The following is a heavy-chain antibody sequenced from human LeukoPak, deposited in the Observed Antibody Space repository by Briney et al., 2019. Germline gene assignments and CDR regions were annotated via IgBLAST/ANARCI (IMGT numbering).Heavy chain of an antibody. CDR1: GGSFSGYY. D-gene: IGHD3-16*01. V-gene: IGHV4-34*01. CDR2: INHSGST. J-gene: IGHJ4*02. Sequence: SETLSLTCAVYGGSFSGYYWSWIRQPRGKGLEWIGEINHSGSTNYNPSLKSRVTISVDTSRNQFSLKLSSVTAADTAVYYCARGRSGGSYAPGYWGQGTLVTVSS. CDR3: ARGRSGGSYAPGY.